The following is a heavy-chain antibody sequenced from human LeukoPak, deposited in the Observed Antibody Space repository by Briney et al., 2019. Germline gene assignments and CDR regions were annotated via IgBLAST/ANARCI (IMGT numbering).Heavy chain of an antibody. D-gene: IGHD3-22*01. J-gene: IGHJ3*02. CDR2: IYSGGST. Sequence: PGGSLRLSCAASGFTVSSNYMSWVRQAPGKGLEWVSVIYSGGSTYYADSVKGRFTISRDNSKNTLYLQMNSLRAEDTAVYYCAREGWNCDSTNDAFDIWGQGTMVTVSS. CDR3: AREGWNCDSTNDAFDI. V-gene: IGHV3-53*01. CDR1: GFTVSSNY.